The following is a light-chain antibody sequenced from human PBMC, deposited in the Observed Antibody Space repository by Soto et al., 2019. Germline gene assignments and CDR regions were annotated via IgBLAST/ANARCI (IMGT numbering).Light chain of an antibody. CDR1: SSDVGDYNY. CDR3: LSHTGSRTL. V-gene: IGLV2-14*01. Sequence: QSALTQPASVSGSPGQSITISCPGASSDVGDYNYVSWYQEHPGQVPKLMIFEVTTRPSGVSDRFSGSRSGNAAPLTISGLQDEDEADYYCLSHTGSRTLFGGGTKLTVL. J-gene: IGLJ3*02. CDR2: EVT.